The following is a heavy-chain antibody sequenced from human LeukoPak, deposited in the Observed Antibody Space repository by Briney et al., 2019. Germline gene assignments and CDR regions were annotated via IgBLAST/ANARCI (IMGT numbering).Heavy chain of an antibody. J-gene: IGHJ4*02. V-gene: IGHV3-23*01. D-gene: IGHD2-21*02. CDR1: GFTFSSHG. Sequence: GGSLRLSCAVSGFTFSSHGFTWVRQVPGKGLEWVSAIEISGDTFYADSVKGRFTISRDNSKDTLYLQMNSLRAEDTAVYYCAKDLHIVVVTAIRYLDYWGQGTLVTVSS. CDR2: IEISGDT. CDR3: AKDLHIVVVTAIRYLDY.